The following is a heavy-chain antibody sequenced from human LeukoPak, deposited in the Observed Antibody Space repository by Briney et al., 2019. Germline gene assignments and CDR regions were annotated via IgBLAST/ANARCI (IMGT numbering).Heavy chain of an antibody. J-gene: IGHJ2*01. D-gene: IGHD1-26*01. CDR2: IYYSGST. Sequence: PSETLSLTCTVSGYSISSGYYWSWIRQPPGKGLEWIGYIYYSGSTNYNPSLKSRVTISVDTSKNQFSLKLSSVTAADTAVYYCARERSPRWYFDLWGRGTLVTVSS. CDR3: ARERSPRWYFDL. V-gene: IGHV4-61*01. CDR1: GYSISSGYY.